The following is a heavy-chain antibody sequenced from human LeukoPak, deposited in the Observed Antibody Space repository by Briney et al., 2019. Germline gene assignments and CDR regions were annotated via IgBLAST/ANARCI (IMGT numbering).Heavy chain of an antibody. Sequence: GESLDISWQGSGSRFTDYWIGGARQLPGKGLEWMRIIYPGDSDARYSPSFQGQFTISADKSFSTAYLQWSSLKASDTAMYYCGRLYYHDGGDGMDVWGQGTTVTVSS. CDR1: GSRFTDYW. D-gene: IGHD3-22*01. CDR2: IYPGDSDA. J-gene: IGHJ6*01. CDR3: GRLYYHDGGDGMDV. V-gene: IGHV5-51*01.